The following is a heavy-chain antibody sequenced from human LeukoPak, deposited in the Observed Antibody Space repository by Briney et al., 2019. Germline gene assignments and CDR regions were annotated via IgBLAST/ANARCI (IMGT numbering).Heavy chain of an antibody. CDR2: INPNSGGT. CDR1: GYTFTGYY. CDR3: ARQVVQWLPTGHFDY. J-gene: IGHJ4*02. D-gene: IGHD6-19*01. Sequence: GASVKVSCKASGYTFTGYYMHWVRQAPGQGLEWTGRINPNSGGTNYAQKFQGRVTMTRDTSISTAYMELSRLRSDDTAVYYCARQVVQWLPTGHFDYWGQGTLVTVSS. V-gene: IGHV1-2*06.